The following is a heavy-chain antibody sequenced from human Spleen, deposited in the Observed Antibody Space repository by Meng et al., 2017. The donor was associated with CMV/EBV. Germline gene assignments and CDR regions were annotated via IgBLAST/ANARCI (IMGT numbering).Heavy chain of an antibody. Sequence: QVQLVQSGAEVKKPGASVKVSCKPSGYTFTSYAMHWVRQAPGQRLEWMGWINAGNGNTKYSQKFQGRVIITRDTSASTAYMELSSLRSEDTAVYYCAVWEPPGYWGQGTLVTVSS. CDR3: AVWEPPGY. D-gene: IGHD1-26*01. CDR2: INAGNGNT. V-gene: IGHV1-3*01. CDR1: GYTFTSYA. J-gene: IGHJ4*02.